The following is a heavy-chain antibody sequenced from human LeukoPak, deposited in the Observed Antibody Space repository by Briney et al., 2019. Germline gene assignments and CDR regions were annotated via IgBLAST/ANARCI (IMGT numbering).Heavy chain of an antibody. D-gene: IGHD5-12*01. CDR3: ARVDIRTAFFDY. V-gene: IGHV4-4*07. J-gene: IGHJ4*02. CDR1: GGSINSYY. Sequence: PSETLSLTCTVSGGSINSYYWSWIRQPAGKGLEWIGRIYSSGSTGSNPSLKSRVTMSLDTSKNQFSLNLSSVTAADTAVYYCARVDIRTAFFDYWGQGTLVTVSS. CDR2: IYSSGST.